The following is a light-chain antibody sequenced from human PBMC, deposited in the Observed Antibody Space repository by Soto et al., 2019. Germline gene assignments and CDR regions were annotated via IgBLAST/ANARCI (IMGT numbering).Light chain of an antibody. CDR1: QGISNY. CDR3: QKYNSALSIT. Sequence: DIQMTQSPSSLSASVGDRVTITCRASQGISNYLAWYQQKPGKVPKLLIYAASTLQSGVPSRFSGSGSGTDFTLTISSLQPEDVANYYCQKYNSALSITLGQGTRLEIK. CDR2: AAS. J-gene: IGKJ5*01. V-gene: IGKV1-27*01.